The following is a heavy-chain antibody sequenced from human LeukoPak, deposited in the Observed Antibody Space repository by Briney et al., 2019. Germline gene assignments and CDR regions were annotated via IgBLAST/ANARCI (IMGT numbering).Heavy chain of an antibody. CDR3: ARNYYDSSRAFDI. J-gene: IGHJ3*02. V-gene: IGHV3-74*01. CDR2: INSDGINT. CDR1: GFTFSNYW. Sequence: GGSLRLSCAASGFTFSNYWMHWVRQAPGKGLVWVSRINSDGINTSYADSVKGRFTISRDNAKNSLYLQMNSLRAEDTAVYYCARNYYDSSRAFDIWGQGTMVTVSS. D-gene: IGHD3-22*01.